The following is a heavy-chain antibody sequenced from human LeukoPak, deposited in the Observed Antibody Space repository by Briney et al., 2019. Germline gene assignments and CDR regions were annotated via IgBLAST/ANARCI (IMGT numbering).Heavy chain of an antibody. CDR3: ARDGGLHTNFDY. V-gene: IGHV3-7*01. Sequence: GGSLRLSCAASGFTFRNYWMGWVRQAPGKGLEWVANTKPDGSAAYYADSVRGRFPASRDNANNLLYLQMNRLRAEDTAVYYCARDGGLHTNFDYWGQGTLLTVSS. CDR2: TKPDGSAA. J-gene: IGHJ4*02. D-gene: IGHD2-15*01. CDR1: GFTFRNYW.